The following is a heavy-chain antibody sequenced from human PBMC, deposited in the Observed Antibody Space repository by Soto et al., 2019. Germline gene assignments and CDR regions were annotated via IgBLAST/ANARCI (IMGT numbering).Heavy chain of an antibody. D-gene: IGHD6-19*01. CDR2: INHSGST. CDR1: GGSFSGYY. J-gene: IGHJ4*02. V-gene: IGHV4-34*01. CDR3: ARLQDTSGWNFFDF. Sequence: SETLSLTCAVYGGSFSGYYWSWIRQPPGKGLEWIGEINHSGSTNYDPSLKSRVSMSVDTSKNQFSLKLSSVTAADAAVYYCARLQDTSGWNFFDFWGQGALVTVSS.